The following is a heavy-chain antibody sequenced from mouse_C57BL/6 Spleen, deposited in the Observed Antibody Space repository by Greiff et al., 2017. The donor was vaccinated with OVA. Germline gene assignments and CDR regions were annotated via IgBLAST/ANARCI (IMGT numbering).Heavy chain of an antibody. V-gene: IGHV1-19*01. CDR2: INPYNGGT. CDR1: GYTFTDYY. Sequence: EVQLVESGPVLVKPGASVKMSCKASGYTFTDYYMNWVKQSHGKSLEWIGVINPYNGGTSYNQKFKGKATFTVDKSSSTAYMELNSLTSEDSAVYYCARTDSFAYWGQGTLVTVSA. J-gene: IGHJ3*01. D-gene: IGHD2-13*01. CDR3: ARTDSFAY.